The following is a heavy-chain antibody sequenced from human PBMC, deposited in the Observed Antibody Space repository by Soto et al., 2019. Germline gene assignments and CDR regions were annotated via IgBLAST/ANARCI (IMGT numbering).Heavy chain of an antibody. Sequence: GASVKVSCKASGGTFSSYTISWVRQAPGQGLEWMGRIIPILGIANYAQKFQGRVTITADKSTSTAYMELSSLRSEDTAVYYCARDISRYNWNYGPFDYWGQGTLVTVSS. D-gene: IGHD1-7*01. CDR2: IIPILGIA. V-gene: IGHV1-69*04. J-gene: IGHJ4*02. CDR1: GGTFSSYT. CDR3: ARDISRYNWNYGPFDY.